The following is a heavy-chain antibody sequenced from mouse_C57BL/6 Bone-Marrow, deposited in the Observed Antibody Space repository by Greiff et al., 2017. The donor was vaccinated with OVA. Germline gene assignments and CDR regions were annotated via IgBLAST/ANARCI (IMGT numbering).Heavy chain of an antibody. Sequence: EVNVVESGAELVKPGASVKLSCTASGFNIKDYYMHWVKQRTEQGLEWIGRIDPEDGETKYAPKFQGKATITAATSSNTAYLQLSSLTSADTAVYYCARMGYYGSSSFAYWGQGTLVTVSA. CDR1: GFNIKDYY. CDR2: IDPEDGET. D-gene: IGHD1-1*01. CDR3: ARMGYYGSSSFAY. V-gene: IGHV14-2*01. J-gene: IGHJ3*01.